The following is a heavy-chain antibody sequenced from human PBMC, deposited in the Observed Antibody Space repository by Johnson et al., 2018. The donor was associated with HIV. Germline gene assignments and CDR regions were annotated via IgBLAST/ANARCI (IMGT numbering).Heavy chain of an antibody. Sequence: VLLVESGGGLVQPGGSLRLSCAASGITVSSNYMSWVRQAPGKGLEWVSVIYSGGSTYYADSVKGRFTISRDNSKNTLYLQMNSLRAEDTAVYYCARDGGSTRGDAFDIWGQGTMVTVSS. CDR3: ARDGGSTRGDAFDI. CDR1: GITVSSNY. J-gene: IGHJ3*02. CDR2: IYSGGST. D-gene: IGHD1-26*01. V-gene: IGHV3-66*02.